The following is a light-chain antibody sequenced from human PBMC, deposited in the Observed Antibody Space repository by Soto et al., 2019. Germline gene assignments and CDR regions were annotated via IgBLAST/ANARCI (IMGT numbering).Light chain of an antibody. J-gene: IGLJ1*01. CDR2: DVS. V-gene: IGLV2-11*01. CDR3: CSYAGSYKGYV. CDR1: SSDVGGYNY. Sequence: QSALTQPRSVSGSPGQSVTISCTGTSSDVGGYNYVSWYQQHPGKAPKLMIYDVSKRPSGLPDRFSGSKSGNTASLTISGLQAEDEADYYCCSYAGSYKGYVFGTGTKLTVL.